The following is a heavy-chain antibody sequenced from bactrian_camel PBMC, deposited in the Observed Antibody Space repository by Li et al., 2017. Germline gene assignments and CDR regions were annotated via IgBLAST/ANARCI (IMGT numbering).Heavy chain of an antibody. D-gene: IGHD3*01. V-gene: IGHV3S1*01. CDR2: IETGGGLT. J-gene: IGHJ4*01. Sequence: HVQLVESGGGSVQAGGSLRLSCAASGLGYIDMCMAWFRQAPGKEREGVAVIETGGGLTWYANSVKGRFTISRENAKNTVYLQMNSLKPGDTAMYYCAITCRVSEGGGGVRYWGQGTQVTVS. CDR3: AITCRVSEGGGGVRY. CDR1: GLGYIDMC.